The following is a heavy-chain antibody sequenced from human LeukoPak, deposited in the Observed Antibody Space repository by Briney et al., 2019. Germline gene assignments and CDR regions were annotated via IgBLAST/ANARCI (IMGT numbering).Heavy chain of an antibody. CDR3: ARLVTGTTVINSGWFDP. Sequence: GGSLRLSCAASGITVSGNYMAWVRQAPGKGLEWASAIYSGGNTYHADSVKGRFSISRDNSKNTVYLQMNGLRVEDTAVYYCARLVTGTTVINSGWFDPWGRGTLVTVSS. J-gene: IGHJ5*02. D-gene: IGHD4-23*01. V-gene: IGHV3-66*04. CDR2: IYSGGNT. CDR1: GITVSGNY.